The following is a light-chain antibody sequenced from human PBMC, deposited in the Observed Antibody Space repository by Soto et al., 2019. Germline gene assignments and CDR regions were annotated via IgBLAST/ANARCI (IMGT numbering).Light chain of an antibody. CDR3: QQYNNWPPTWT. V-gene: IGKV3D-15*01. J-gene: IGKJ1*01. Sequence: EIVLTQSPGTLSLSPGERATLSCRASQSVSNNYLAWYQQKPGQAPRLLIXGASNRATGIPDRFSGSGSGTEFTLTISSLQSEDFAVYYCQQYNNWPPTWTFGQGTKVDIK. CDR2: GAS. CDR1: QSVSNN.